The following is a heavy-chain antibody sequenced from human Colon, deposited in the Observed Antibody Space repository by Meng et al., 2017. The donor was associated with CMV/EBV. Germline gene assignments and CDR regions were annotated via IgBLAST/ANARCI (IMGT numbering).Heavy chain of an antibody. CDR1: GYTFTSHC. Sequence: GGSLRLSCRGSGYTFTSHCCAWVRQKPGKGLEWMGFIYPAASDTAYSSSVQGQVIISVDKSSDTVCLQWDSLKASDTATYYCARHTTLDDWFDPWGQGTMVTVSS. J-gene: IGHJ5*02. D-gene: IGHD1-1*01. CDR3: ARHTTLDDWFDP. V-gene: IGHV5-51*01. CDR2: IYPAASDT.